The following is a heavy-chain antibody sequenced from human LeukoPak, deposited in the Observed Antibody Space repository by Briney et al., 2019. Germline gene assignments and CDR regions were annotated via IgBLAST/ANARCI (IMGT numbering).Heavy chain of an antibody. CDR2: IYYSSIT. J-gene: IGHJ4*01. Sequence: ETVSLNCTVSGGSISTYYWTWIRQPPGRGLEWIGYIYYSSITNYNPSLKSRVTMSVDTSRNQFSLRLNSVTAADTAVYYCARRLAVTGRYYFDYWGEGSLVTVSS. D-gene: IGHD4-11*01. CDR3: ARRLAVTGRYYFDY. V-gene: IGHV4-59*01. CDR1: GGSISTYY.